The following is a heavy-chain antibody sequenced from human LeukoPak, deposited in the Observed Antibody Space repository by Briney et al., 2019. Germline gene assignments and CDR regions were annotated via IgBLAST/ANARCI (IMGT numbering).Heavy chain of an antibody. J-gene: IGHJ4*02. CDR3: ARGGSYSSGCPHY. CDR2: IKNDGSST. V-gene: IGHV3-74*01. D-gene: IGHD6-19*01. CDR1: GLTFSGYW. Sequence: GGSLRLSCAASGLTFSGYWMHWVRQAPGKGLVWVSRIKNDGSSTAYADTVKGRFTISRDNAKNTLYLQMDSLRAEDTAVYYCARGGSYSSGCPHYWGQGTLLTVSS.